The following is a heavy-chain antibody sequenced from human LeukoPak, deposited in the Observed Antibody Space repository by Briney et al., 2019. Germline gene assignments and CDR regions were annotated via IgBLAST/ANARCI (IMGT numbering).Heavy chain of an antibody. V-gene: IGHV4-4*07. J-gene: IGHJ4*02. CDR3: ARDPFKSSFDS. D-gene: IGHD3-10*01. Sequence: SETLSLTCTVSGGSINNFYWNWIRQPAGKGLEWIGRIYSSGATHYNPSLKSRVTMSVDTSKTQFSLKLTSVTAADTAVYYCARDPFKSSFDSWGQGTLVTVSS. CDR1: GGSINNFY. CDR2: IYSSGAT.